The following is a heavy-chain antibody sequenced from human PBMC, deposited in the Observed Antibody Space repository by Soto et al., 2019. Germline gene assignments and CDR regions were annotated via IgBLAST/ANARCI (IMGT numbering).Heavy chain of an antibody. D-gene: IGHD3-10*01. V-gene: IGHV3-33*01. Sequence: QVQLVESGGGVVQPGRSLRLSCAASGFTFSSYGMHWVRQAPGKGLEWVAVIWYDGSNKYYADSVKGRFTISRDNSKNTLYLQMNSLRAEDTAVYYCARDLGVLRGVPDWYFDLWGRGTLVTVSS. CDR3: ARDLGVLRGVPDWYFDL. CDR1: GFTFSSYG. J-gene: IGHJ2*01. CDR2: IWYDGSNK.